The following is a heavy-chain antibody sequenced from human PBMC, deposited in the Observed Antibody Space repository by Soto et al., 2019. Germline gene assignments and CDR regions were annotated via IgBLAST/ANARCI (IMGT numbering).Heavy chain of an antibody. V-gene: IGHV4-39*01. CDR2: IYYSGST. Sequence: PSETLSLTCTVSGGSISSSSYYWGWIRQPPGKGLEWIGSIYYSGSTYYNPSLKSRVTISVDTSKNQFSLKLSSVTAADTAVYYCARHKYHSSDPSAYWGQGTLVTDS. D-gene: IGHD3-22*01. J-gene: IGHJ4*02. CDR1: GGSISSSSYY. CDR3: ARHKYHSSDPSAY.